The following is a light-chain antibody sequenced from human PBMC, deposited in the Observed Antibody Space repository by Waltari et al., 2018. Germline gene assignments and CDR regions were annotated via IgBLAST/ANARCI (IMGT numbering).Light chain of an antibody. J-gene: IGLJ3*02. Sequence: QSVLTQPPSASGNPGQTVPLSCSGGHSNLGSTSGDWYPQFPGTAPKLLIHGRKRRPSGVPDRFSGSKSGTSASLAISGLRSEDEADYYCATWDESLNGVVIGGGTKLSVL. CDR1: HSNLGSTS. CDR2: GRK. CDR3: ATWDESLNGVV. V-gene: IGLV1-47*01.